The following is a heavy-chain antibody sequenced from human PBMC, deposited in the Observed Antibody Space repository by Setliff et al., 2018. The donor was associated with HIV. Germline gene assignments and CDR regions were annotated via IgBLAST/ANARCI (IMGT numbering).Heavy chain of an antibody. D-gene: IGHD1-20*01. CDR2: IYTSGNM. V-gene: IGHV4-4*07. J-gene: IGHJ6*03. CDR3: ARGIGTRYNYYMDV. Sequence: SETLSLTCSVSGASISSYYWNWFRQPAGKGLESLGRIYTSGNMIYNPSLKSRVTMSADTSRNQLSLKLSSVTAADTAVYYCARGIGTRYNYYMDVWGIGTTVTVSS. CDR1: GASISSYY.